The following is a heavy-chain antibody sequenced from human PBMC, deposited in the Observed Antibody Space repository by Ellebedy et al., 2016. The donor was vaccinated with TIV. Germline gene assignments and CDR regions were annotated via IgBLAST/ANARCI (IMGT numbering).Heavy chain of an antibody. CDR1: GLTFSSHA. V-gene: IGHV3-23*01. CDR2: ITESGGNT. Sequence: PGGSLRLSCAASGLTFSSHAMSWVRQAPGKGLEWVSSITESGGNTYYADSVKGRFTISRGNSKSMVHLQMNSLRPEDTAVYYCAKDRTSGDGYWVFDQWGQGTLVTVSS. J-gene: IGHJ4*02. D-gene: IGHD5-18*01. CDR3: AKDRTSGDGYWVFDQ.